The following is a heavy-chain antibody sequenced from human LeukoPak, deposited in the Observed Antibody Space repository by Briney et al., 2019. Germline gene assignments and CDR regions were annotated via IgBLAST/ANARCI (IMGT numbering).Heavy chain of an antibody. CDR3: AASSSQNYCSSISCLNVPHFDY. CDR2: INHSGST. J-gene: IGHJ4*02. Sequence: KPSETLSLTCAVYGGSFSGYYWSWIRQPPGKGLEWIGEINHSGSTNYNPSLKSRVTISVDTSKNQFSLKLSSVTAADTAVYYCAASSSQNYCSSISCLNVPHFDYWGQGTLVTVSS. V-gene: IGHV4-34*01. CDR1: GGSFSGYY. D-gene: IGHD2-2*01.